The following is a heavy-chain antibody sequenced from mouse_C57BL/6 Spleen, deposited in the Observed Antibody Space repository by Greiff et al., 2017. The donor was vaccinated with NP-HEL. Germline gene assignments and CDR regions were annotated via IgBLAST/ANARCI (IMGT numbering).Heavy chain of an antibody. V-gene: IGHV1-52*01. J-gene: IGHJ1*03. CDR3: ASKARGPGYFDV. CDR1: GYTFTSYW. D-gene: IGHD3-3*01. CDR2: IDPSDSET. Sequence: QVQLQQPGAELVRPGSSVKLSCKASGYTFTSYWMHWVKQRPIQGLEWIGNIDPSDSETHYNQKFKDKATLTVDKSSSTAYMQLSSLTSEDTAVYYCASKARGPGYFDVWGTGTTVTVSS.